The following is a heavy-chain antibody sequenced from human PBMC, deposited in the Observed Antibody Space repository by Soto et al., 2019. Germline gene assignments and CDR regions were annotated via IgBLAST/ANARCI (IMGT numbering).Heavy chain of an antibody. CDR3: AKANYDFWSGFGFWGY. Sequence: EVQLLESGGGSVQPGGSLRLSCAASGFTFSSYAMSWVRQAPGKGLEWVSAISGSGGSTYYADSVKGRFTISRDNSKNTLYLQMNSLRAEDTAVYYCAKANYDFWSGFGFWGYWGQGTLVTVSS. CDR1: GFTFSSYA. CDR2: ISGSGGST. V-gene: IGHV3-23*01. D-gene: IGHD3-3*01. J-gene: IGHJ4*02.